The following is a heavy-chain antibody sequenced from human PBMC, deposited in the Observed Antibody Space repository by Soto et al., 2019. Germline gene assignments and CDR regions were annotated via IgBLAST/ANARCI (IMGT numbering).Heavy chain of an antibody. J-gene: IGHJ4*02. CDR2: ISYDGSNK. CDR3: AKNVGEQLVAAPDFDY. V-gene: IGHV3-30*18. CDR1: GFTFSSYG. Sequence: PGGSLRLSCAASGFTFSSYGMHWVRQAPGKGLEWVAVISYDGSNKYYADSVKGRFTISRDNSKSTLYLQMNSLRAEDTAVYYCAKNVGEQLVAAPDFDYWGQGTLVTVSS. D-gene: IGHD6-6*01.